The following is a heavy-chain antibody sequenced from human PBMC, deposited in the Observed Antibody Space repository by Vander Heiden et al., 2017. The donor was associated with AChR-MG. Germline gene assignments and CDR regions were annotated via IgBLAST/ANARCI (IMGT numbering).Heavy chain of an antibody. J-gene: IGHJ3*01. V-gene: IGHV5-51*01. CDR3: ARTELRWGASFDF. CDR2: IYPDNSDT. D-gene: IGHD1-26*01. Sequence: EVQLVQSGAEVKEPGESLTISCKTSGYSFTSNWFGWVGQMPGKGLECLGSIYPDNSDTRSGPSFEGQFTFSVDKSISTAYLHCSSLKASDTAMYFCARTELRWGASFDFWGHGTMVTVSS. CDR1: GYSFTSNW.